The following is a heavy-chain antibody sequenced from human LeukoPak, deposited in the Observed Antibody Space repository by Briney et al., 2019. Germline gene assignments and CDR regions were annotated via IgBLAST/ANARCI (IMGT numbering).Heavy chain of an antibody. V-gene: IGHV3-21*01. D-gene: IGHD3-22*01. Sequence: GGSLTLSCAASGFPFSSYTMNWVRQAPGKGLEWVSSISGSGSTTHYADSVKGRFTISRDNAKNSLYLQMNSLRVEDTAGYYCVRGDSRDYWGQGTLVTVSS. J-gene: IGHJ4*02. CDR3: VRGDSRDY. CDR1: GFPFSSYT. CDR2: ISGSGSTT.